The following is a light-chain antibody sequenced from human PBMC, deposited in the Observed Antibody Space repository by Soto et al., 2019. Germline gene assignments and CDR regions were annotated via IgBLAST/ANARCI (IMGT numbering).Light chain of an antibody. Sequence: QSVLTQPASVSGSPGQSITISCTGTSSDVGDYNYVSWYQQYPGKAPKLMIYGVSNRPSGVSNRFSGSKSGNTASLTISGLQAEDEADYYSSSYTTSSTHYVFGAGTKVTVL. CDR2: GVS. V-gene: IGLV2-14*01. CDR3: SSYTTSSTHYV. J-gene: IGLJ1*01. CDR1: SSDVGDYNY.